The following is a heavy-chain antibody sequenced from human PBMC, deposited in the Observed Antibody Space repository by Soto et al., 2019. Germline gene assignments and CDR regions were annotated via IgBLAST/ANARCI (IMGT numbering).Heavy chain of an antibody. D-gene: IGHD4-4*01. CDR1: GFTFTNYA. CDR2: GSGSGGST. J-gene: IGHJ4*02. V-gene: IGHV3-23*01. CDR3: AKDRDDYRNYVVDY. Sequence: EVQLLESGGGLVQPGGSLRLSCAASGFTFTNYAMTWVRQAPGKGLEWVSMSSGSGSGGSTNYADSVKGRFTISRDNSKNTLYLQMNSPRVEDTAVYYCAKDRDDYRNYVVDYWGQGTLVTVSS.